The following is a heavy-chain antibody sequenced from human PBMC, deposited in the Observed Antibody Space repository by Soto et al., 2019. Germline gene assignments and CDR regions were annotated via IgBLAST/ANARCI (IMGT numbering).Heavy chain of an antibody. J-gene: IGHJ3*02. CDR2: INHSGST. D-gene: IGHD6-19*01. V-gene: IGHV4-34*01. CDR1: GGSFSGNY. Sequence: SETLSLTCAVYGGSFSGNYWSWIRQPPGKGLEWIGEINHSGSTNYNPSLKSRVTISVDTSKNQFSLKLSSVTAANTALYYCARPKYSSGWYAFDIWGQGTMVTVSS. CDR3: ARPKYSSGWYAFDI.